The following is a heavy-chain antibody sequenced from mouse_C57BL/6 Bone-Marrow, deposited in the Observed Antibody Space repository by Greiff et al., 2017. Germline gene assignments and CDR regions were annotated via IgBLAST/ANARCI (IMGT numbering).Heavy chain of an antibody. CDR3: AGHGDYYGDFWYCDV. CDR2: INSDGGST. Sequence: EVKLVESGGGLVQPGESLKLSCESNEYEFPSHDMSWVRKTPEKRLELVAAINSDGGSTYYPDPMERRFIISRDNTKKTLYLQMSSMRSEYTALYYCAGHGDYYGDFWYCDVWGTGTTVTVSS. CDR1: EYEFPSHD. V-gene: IGHV5-2*03. D-gene: IGHD1-1*01. J-gene: IGHJ1*03.